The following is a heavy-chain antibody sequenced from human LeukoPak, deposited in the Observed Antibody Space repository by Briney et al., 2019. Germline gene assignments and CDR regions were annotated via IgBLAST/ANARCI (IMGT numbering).Heavy chain of an antibody. CDR1: GYSFSYYW. Sequence: GRSLKISCEGSGYSFSYYWIGWVRQMPGKGLEWMGIIYPGDSDTRYSPSFQGQVTISADKSIRTAYLQWSSLKASDTAMYYCARSRDGCNKDAFDIWGQGTLVTVSS. CDR3: ARSRDGCNKDAFDI. V-gene: IGHV5-51*03. D-gene: IGHD5-24*01. CDR2: IYPGDSDT. J-gene: IGHJ3*02.